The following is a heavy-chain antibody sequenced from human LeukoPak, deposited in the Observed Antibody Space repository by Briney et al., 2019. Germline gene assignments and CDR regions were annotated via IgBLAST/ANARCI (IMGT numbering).Heavy chain of an antibody. D-gene: IGHD6-13*01. CDR1: GASISSHY. V-gene: IGHV4-59*11. CDR3: ARDAGSWYVSYYYYYGMDV. J-gene: IGHJ6*02. CDR2: TSGSI. Sequence: PSETLSLTCAVSGASISSHYWSWIRQPPGKGLEWIGYTSGSISDNPSLKSRVAVSVDPSQNQVSLSLTSVTAADTAAYYCARDAGSWYVSYYYYYGMDVWGQGTTVTVSS.